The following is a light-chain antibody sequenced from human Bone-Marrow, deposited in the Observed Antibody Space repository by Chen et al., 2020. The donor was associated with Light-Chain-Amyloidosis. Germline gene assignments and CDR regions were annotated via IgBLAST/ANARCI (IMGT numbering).Light chain of an antibody. CDR2: EVT. J-gene: IGLJ1*01. CDR3: SSYTITNTLV. Sequence: QSSLPQPAPGSGSPGRPTTIPGPGTSSDVGGDNHVSWYQQHPDKAPKLMIYEVTNRPSWVPDRFSGSKSDNTASLTISGLQTEDEADYFCSSYTITNTLVFGSGTRVTVL. V-gene: IGLV2-14*01. CDR1: SSDVGGDNH.